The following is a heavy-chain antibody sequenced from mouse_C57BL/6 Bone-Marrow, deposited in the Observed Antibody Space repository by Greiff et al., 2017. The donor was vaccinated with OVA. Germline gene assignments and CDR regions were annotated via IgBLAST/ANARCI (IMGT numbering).Heavy chain of an antibody. CDR2: ISDGGSYT. CDR3: ARGATGYVEV. D-gene: IGHD1-1*01. V-gene: IGHV5-4*03. J-gene: IGHJ1*03. CDR1: GFTFSSYA. Sequence: EVMLVESGGGLVKPGGSLKLSCAASGFTFSSYAMSWVRQTPEKRLEWVATISDGGSYTYYPDNVKGRFTISRDNATNNLYLQLSHLKSEDTAMYYCARGATGYVEVWGTGTTVTVSS.